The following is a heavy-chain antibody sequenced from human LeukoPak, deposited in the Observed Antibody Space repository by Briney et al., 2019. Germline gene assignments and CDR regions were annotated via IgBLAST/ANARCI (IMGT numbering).Heavy chain of an antibody. Sequence: ASVKVPCKASGYTFTSYAMHWVRQAPGQRLEWMGWSNAGNGNTKYSQEFQGRVTITRDTSASTAYMELSSLRSEDMAVYYCARAQEDSGYDPHFDYWGQGTLVTVSS. D-gene: IGHD5-12*01. CDR3: ARAQEDSGYDPHFDY. CDR2: SNAGNGNT. CDR1: GYTFTSYA. V-gene: IGHV1-3*02. J-gene: IGHJ4*02.